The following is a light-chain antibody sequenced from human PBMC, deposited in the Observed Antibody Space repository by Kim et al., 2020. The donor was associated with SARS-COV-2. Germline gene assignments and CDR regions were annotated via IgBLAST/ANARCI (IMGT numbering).Light chain of an antibody. CDR3: QQYDSSSRWT. CDR1: QSVSGTY. CDR2: GAS. V-gene: IGKV3-20*01. J-gene: IGKJ1*01. Sequence: GERATLSCRASQSVSGTYLAWYQQKPGQAPRLIIYGASSRATGIPDRFSGSGSGTEFTLTINRLEPEDFAVYYCQQYDSSSRWTFGQGTKVDIK.